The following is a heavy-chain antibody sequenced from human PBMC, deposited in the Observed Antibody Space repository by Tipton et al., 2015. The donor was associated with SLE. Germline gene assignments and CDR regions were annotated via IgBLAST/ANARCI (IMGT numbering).Heavy chain of an antibody. J-gene: IGHJ3*02. V-gene: IGHV4-4*08. CDR1: GYSISSGYY. CDR2: IYTSGST. Sequence: TLSLTCSVSGYSISSGYYWYWIRLPPGKGLAWIGYIYTSGSTNYNPPLTSRVTISVDTSKNQFSLKQSSVTAADTAVYYCALTFPGDGRSYVGGLDIWGQGTMVTVSS. D-gene: IGHD1-26*01. CDR3: ALTFPGDGRSYVGGLDI.